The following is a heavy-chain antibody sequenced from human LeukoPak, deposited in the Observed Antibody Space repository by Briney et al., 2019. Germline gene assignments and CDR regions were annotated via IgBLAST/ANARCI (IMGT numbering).Heavy chain of an antibody. CDR2: ISYDGSIK. D-gene: IGHD3-10*01. CDR3: ARTLALYGSGSFFDF. J-gene: IGHJ4*02. CDR1: GFTFSNYA. V-gene: IGHV3-30-3*01. Sequence: PGRSLRLSCAASGFTFSNYAMHWIRQAPGKGLEWVAVISYDGSIKYYADSLKGRFNISRDNYKNTLYLKMNSLRAEDTAVYYCARTLALYGSGSFFDFWGQGTLVTVSS.